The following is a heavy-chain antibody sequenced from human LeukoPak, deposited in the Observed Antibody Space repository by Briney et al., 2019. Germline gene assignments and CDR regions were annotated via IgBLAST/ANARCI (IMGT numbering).Heavy chain of an antibody. V-gene: IGHV3-NL1*01. J-gene: IGHJ6*03. CDR1: GFTFGSYA. CDR3: ARDRVDTAMVYYYYMDV. D-gene: IGHD5-18*01. Sequence: PGWSLTLSCAASGFTFGSYAMHWVRQAPGKGLEWVSVIHSGGSTYYADSVKGRFTIPRDNSKNTLYLQMNSLRAEDTAVYYCARDRVDTAMVYYYYMDVWGKGTTVTGSS. CDR2: IHSGGST.